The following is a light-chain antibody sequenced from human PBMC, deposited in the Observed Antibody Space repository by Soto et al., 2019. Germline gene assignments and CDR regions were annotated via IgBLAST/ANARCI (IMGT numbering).Light chain of an antibody. V-gene: IGKV3-15*01. CDR1: QSVSSN. J-gene: IGKJ5*01. Sequence: ETVMTQSPDALSVSPGGRVTLSCRASQSVSSNLAWYQQKPGQAPRLLIYGASTRATGIPARFSGSGSGTEFTLSISSLRSEDFAVYYCQQYNNWPPITFGQGTRLEIK. CDR2: GAS. CDR3: QQYNNWPPIT.